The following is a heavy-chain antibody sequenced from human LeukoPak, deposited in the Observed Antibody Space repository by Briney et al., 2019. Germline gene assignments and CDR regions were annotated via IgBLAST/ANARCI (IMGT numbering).Heavy chain of an antibody. D-gene: IGHD6-19*01. CDR3: GTNLLVYRSGWYWYFDY. J-gene: IGHJ4*02. V-gene: IGHV1-18*01. Sequence: ASVKVSCKASGYTFTSYGISWVRHAPGQGLEWVGWISAYNGNTNYAQKLQGRVTMTTDTSTSTAYMELRSLRSDDTAVYYCGTNLLVYRSGWYWYFDYWGQGTLVTASS. CDR1: GYTFTSYG. CDR2: ISAYNGNT.